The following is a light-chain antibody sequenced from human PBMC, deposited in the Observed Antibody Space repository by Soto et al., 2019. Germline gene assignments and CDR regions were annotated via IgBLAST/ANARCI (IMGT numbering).Light chain of an antibody. V-gene: IGLV1-47*01. CDR2: RAS. J-gene: IGLJ2*01. CDR1: SSNTGSNY. CDR3: AAWDDTLNGLV. Sequence: QLVLTQPPSASGTPGQRVTISCSGSSSNTGSNYVYWYQQVPGTAPRLLMYRASQRPSGVPDRFSGSKSGTSASLAISGLRSEDEADYYCAAWDDTLNGLVFGGGTKLTVL.